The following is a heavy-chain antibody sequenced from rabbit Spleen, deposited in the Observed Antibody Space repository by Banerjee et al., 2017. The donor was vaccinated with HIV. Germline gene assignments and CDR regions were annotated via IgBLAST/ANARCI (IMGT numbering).Heavy chain of an antibody. CDR2: IDPGSSGTT. CDR1: GFTISSSYW. Sequence: QSLEESGGDLVKPGTSLTLTCTASGFTISSSYWICWVRQAPGKGLEWIACIDPGSSGTTYYASWARGRFTISKASSTPVTLQMTSLTAADTATYFCARTGYTGYGYASDWLDLWGPGTLVTVS. J-gene: IGHJ5*01. CDR3: ARTGYTGYGYASDWLDL. V-gene: IGHV1S40*01. D-gene: IGHD6-1*01.